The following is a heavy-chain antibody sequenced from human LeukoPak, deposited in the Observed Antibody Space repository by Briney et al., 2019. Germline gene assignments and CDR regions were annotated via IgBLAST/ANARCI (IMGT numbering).Heavy chain of an antibody. V-gene: IGHV3-30*02. J-gene: IGHJ4*02. CDR3: AKANYVDTAMDSDY. D-gene: IGHD5-18*01. CDR1: RFSFSSYG. CDR2: IWYDGSNK. Sequence: GGSLRLSCVASRFSFSSYGMHWVRQPPGKGLEWVAVIWYDGSNKYYADSVKGRFTISRDNSKNTLYLQMNSLRAEDTAVYYCAKANYVDTAMDSDYWGQGTLVTVSS.